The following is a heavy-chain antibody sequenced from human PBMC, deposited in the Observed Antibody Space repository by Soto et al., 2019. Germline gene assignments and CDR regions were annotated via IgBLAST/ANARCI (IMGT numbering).Heavy chain of an antibody. CDR2: IIPIFGTA. CDR3: ARDLSYYDSSGRGAFDI. Sequence: RASVKVSCKASGGTFSSYAISWVRQAPGQGLEWMGGIIPIFGTANYAQKFQGRVTITADKSTSTAYMELSSLRSEDTAVYYCARDLSYYDSSGRGAFDIWGQGTMVT. J-gene: IGHJ3*02. CDR1: GGTFSSYA. D-gene: IGHD3-22*01. V-gene: IGHV1-69*06.